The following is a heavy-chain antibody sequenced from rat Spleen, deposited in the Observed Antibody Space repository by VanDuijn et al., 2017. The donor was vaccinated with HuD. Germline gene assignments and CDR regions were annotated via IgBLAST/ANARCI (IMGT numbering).Heavy chain of an antibody. CDR2: ITTGGGNT. CDR1: GFTFSHYD. D-gene: IGHD1-9*01. J-gene: IGHJ2*01. Sequence: EVQLVASGGDLVQPGGSLKLSCAASGFTFSHYDMAWVRQAPTKGLEWIASITTGGGNTYYRDSVKGRFTISRDNAKNTQYLQMDSLRSDDTATYYCAKVTYYGYYYFDYWGQGVMVTVSS. CDR3: AKVTYYGYYYFDY. V-gene: IGHV5S13*01.